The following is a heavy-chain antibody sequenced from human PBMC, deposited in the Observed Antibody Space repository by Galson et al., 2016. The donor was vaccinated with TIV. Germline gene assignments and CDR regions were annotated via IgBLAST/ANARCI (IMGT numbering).Heavy chain of an antibody. CDR1: GYTFTSFD. CDR3: ARGHYYDSSGYSFDF. CDR2: MSPSNGNT. Sequence: SVKVSCKASGYTFTSFDISWIRQAPGQGLEWMGWMSPSNGNTGNAQKFRGRITMTRHPSTTTVYMELSGLTSEDTAVYYCARGHYYDSSGYSFDFWGQGTLVTVSS. J-gene: IGHJ4*02. V-gene: IGHV1-8*01. D-gene: IGHD3-22*01.